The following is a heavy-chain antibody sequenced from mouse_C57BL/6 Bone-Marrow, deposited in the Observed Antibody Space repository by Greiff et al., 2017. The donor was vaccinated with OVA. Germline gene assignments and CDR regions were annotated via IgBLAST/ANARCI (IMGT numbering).Heavy chain of an antibody. V-gene: IGHV1-81*01. CDR3: TRELWLRRAWFAY. CDR2: IYPRSGNT. D-gene: IGHD2-2*01. Sequence: QVQLQQSGAELARPGASVKLSCKASGYTFTSYGISWVKQRTGQGLEWIGEIYPRSGNTYYNEKFKGKATLTADKSSSTAYMELRGLTSEDSAVYYCTRELWLRRAWFAYWGQGALVTVSA. J-gene: IGHJ3*01. CDR1: GYTFTSYG.